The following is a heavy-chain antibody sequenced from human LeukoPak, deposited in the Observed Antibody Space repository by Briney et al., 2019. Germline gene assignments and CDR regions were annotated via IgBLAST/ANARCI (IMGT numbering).Heavy chain of an antibody. CDR3: ARGRRDIVVVPAAAAFDI. CDR1: GFTFSSYA. Sequence: GRSLRPSCAASGFTFSSYAMHWVRQAPGKGLEWVAVISYDGSNKYYADSVKGRFTISRDNAKNSLYLQMNSLRAEDTAVYYCARGRRDIVVVPAAAAFDIWGQGTMVTVSS. V-gene: IGHV3-30-3*01. D-gene: IGHD2-2*01. J-gene: IGHJ3*02. CDR2: ISYDGSNK.